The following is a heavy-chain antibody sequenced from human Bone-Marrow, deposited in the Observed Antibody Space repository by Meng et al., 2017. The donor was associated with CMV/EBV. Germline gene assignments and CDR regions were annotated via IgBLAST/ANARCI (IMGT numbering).Heavy chain of an antibody. J-gene: IGHJ4*02. V-gene: IGHV3-7*01. Sequence: GESLKIACAASGFAFGCYDMHWVRQAPGKGLEWVGNIKRDGSERYYADSVKGRFTISRDNAKNSLYLQMNSLRVEDTAIYYCVPDDFDYWGQGTLVTVSS. CDR3: VPDDFDY. CDR2: IKRDGSER. D-gene: IGHD5-24*01. CDR1: GFAFGCYD.